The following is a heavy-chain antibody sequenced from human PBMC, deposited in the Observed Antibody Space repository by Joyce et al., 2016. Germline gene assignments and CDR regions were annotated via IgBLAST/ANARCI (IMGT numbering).Heavy chain of an antibody. CDR1: GLTLSNYG. V-gene: IGHV3-30*18. D-gene: IGHD6-25*01. CDR3: AKILTATYSSGWFLDY. Sequence: QVQLVESGGGVVQPGRSLRLSCAASGLTLSNYGVHWVRQAPGKGLEWVAVISYDGIYKYYADSVMGRFTISRDNSKNTVFLEMNSLRTEDTAVYYCAKILTATYSSGWFLDYWGQGTLVTVSS. CDR2: ISYDGIYK. J-gene: IGHJ4*02.